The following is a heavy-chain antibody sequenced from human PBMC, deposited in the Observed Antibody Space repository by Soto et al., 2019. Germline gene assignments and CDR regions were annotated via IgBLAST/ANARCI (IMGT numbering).Heavy chain of an antibody. CDR3: GRVVAADAAWFDR. Sequence: SETLSLTCTVSGASIRSYYWSWIRQPPGKGLEWIGYIYYSGSTNYNRSPESRVTISGDTSKNQLSLKLSSMTAADTAVCYCGRVVAADAAWFDRWGQRTLVTVSS. J-gene: IGHJ5*02. D-gene: IGHD2-15*01. CDR1: GASIRSYY. V-gene: IGHV4-59*01. CDR2: IYYSGST.